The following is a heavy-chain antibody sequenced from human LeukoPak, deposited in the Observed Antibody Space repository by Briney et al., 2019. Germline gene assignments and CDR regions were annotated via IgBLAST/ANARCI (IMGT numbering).Heavy chain of an antibody. CDR3: ARDGYSYGYWYYFDY. V-gene: IGHV3-21*01. Sequence: PGGSLRLSCAASGFNFDDYAMHWVRQAPGKGLEWVSSISSSSSYIYYADSVKGRFTISRDNAKNSLYLQMNSLRAEDTAVYYCARDGYSYGYWYYFDYWGQGTLVTVSS. CDR1: GFNFDDYA. D-gene: IGHD5-18*01. CDR2: ISSSSSYI. J-gene: IGHJ4*02.